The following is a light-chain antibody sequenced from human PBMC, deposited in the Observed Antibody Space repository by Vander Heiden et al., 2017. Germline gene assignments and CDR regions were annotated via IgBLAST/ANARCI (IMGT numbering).Light chain of an antibody. J-gene: IGLJ3*02. CDR1: SSDVGGYNY. Sequence: QSALTQPASVSGSPGQSITISCTGTSSDVGGYNYVSWYQQHPGKAPKVMIYDVSNRPSGVSNRFSGSKSGSTASLTISGLQVEDEADYYCSSYTTSGTSWMFGGGTKLTVL. CDR2: DVS. CDR3: SSYTTSGTSWM. V-gene: IGLV2-14*03.